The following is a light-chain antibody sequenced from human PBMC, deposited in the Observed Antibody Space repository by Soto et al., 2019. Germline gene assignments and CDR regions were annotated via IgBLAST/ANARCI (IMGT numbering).Light chain of an antibody. J-gene: IGKJ2*01. CDR2: GAS. Sequence: DIQMTQSPSAVSASVGDRVTITCRASQDITNFLAWFQQKPGKVPERLIFGASSLQSGVPSRFSGSGSGTVFTLTISSLQPEDFATYYCLQHSSFPYTFGQGTRLEI. V-gene: IGKV1-17*03. CDR1: QDITNF. CDR3: LQHSSFPYT.